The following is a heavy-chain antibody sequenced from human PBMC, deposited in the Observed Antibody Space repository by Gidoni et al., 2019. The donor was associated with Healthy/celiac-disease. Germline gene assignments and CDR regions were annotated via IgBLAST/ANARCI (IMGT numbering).Heavy chain of an antibody. CDR2: IIPIFGTA. J-gene: IGHJ4*02. CDR1: GATFSSYA. D-gene: IGHD4-4*01. V-gene: IGHV1-69*01. CDR3: ASNYLGTGFKRAGPFDY. Sequence: QVQRGQSGAEVKNPGSSVKVPCKASGATFSSYAISWVRQAPGQGLEWMGGIIPIFGTANYAQKFQGRVTITADESTSTAYMELSSLRSEDTAVYYCASNYLGTGFKRAGPFDYWGQGTLVTVSS.